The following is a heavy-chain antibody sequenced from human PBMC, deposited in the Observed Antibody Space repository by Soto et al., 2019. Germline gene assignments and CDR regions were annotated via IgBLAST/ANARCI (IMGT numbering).Heavy chain of an antibody. D-gene: IGHD3-16*02. Sequence: QVQLVQSGAEVKKPGSSVKVSCKAFGGTFSSYAISWVRQAPGQGLEWMGGIIPLFGTTNYAPKFQGRVAITADVRARTAYMDLSSLKSEDTAVYYCATNNRASYHFDYWGQGTLVTVSS. CDR2: IIPLFGTT. CDR1: GGTFSSYA. V-gene: IGHV1-69*01. J-gene: IGHJ4*02. CDR3: ATNNRASYHFDY.